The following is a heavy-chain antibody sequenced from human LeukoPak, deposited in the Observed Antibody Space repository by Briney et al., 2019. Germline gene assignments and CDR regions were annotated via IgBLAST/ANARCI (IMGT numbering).Heavy chain of an antibody. D-gene: IGHD3-16*01. CDR2: IYYSGST. V-gene: IGHV4-39*07. Sequence: SETLSLTCTVSGGSISSSSYYWGWIRQPPGKGLEWIGSIYYSGSTYYNPSLKSRVTISVDTSKNQFSLKLSSVTAADTAVYYCVDSPLYTFGGVAVEGYFDYWGQGTLVTVSS. CDR1: GGSISSSSYY. J-gene: IGHJ4*02. CDR3: VDSPLYTFGGVAVEGYFDY.